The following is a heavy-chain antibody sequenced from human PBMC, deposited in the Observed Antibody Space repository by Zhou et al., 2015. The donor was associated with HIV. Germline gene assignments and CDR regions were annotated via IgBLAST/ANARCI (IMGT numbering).Heavy chain of an antibody. CDR2: IIPIFGTA. D-gene: IGHD3-22*01. V-gene: IGHV1-69*12. CDR1: GGTFSSYA. Sequence: QVQLVQSGAEVKKPGSSVKVSCKASGGTFSSYAISWVRQAPGQGLEWMGGIIPIFGTANYAQKFQGRVTITADESTSTAYMELSSLRSEDTAVYYCATDAGRSDSSGYYNNRPFDYWGQGTLVTVSS. CDR3: ATDAGRSDSSGYYNNRPFDY. J-gene: IGHJ4*02.